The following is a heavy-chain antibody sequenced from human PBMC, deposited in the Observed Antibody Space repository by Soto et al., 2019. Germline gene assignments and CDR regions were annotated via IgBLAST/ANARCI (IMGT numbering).Heavy chain of an antibody. J-gene: IGHJ4*02. V-gene: IGHV1-2*02. CDR3: ARVGSYYYGSGALDY. CDR2: INPNSGGT. Sequence: QVQLVQSGAEVKKPGASVKVSCKASGYTFTGYYMHWVRQAPGQGLEWMGWINPNSGGTNYAQKFQGRVTMTSDTSISTAYMELSRLRSDDTAVYYCARVGSYYYGSGALDYWGQGTLVTVSS. CDR1: GYTFTGYY. D-gene: IGHD3-10*01.